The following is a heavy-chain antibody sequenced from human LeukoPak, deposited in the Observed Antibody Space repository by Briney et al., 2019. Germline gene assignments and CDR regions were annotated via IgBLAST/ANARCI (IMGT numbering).Heavy chain of an antibody. Sequence: ASVKVSCKTSGYTFTTYAIHWVRQAPGQRPEWMGWINAGNGNTPFSQKFQGRVTITRDTSASTAYMELSSLRSEDTAVYYCASPYPGIAAAGNSYYYGMDVWGQGTTVTVSS. J-gene: IGHJ6*02. D-gene: IGHD6-13*01. CDR3: ASPYPGIAAAGNSYYYGMDV. CDR2: INAGNGNT. CDR1: GYTFTTYA. V-gene: IGHV1-3*01.